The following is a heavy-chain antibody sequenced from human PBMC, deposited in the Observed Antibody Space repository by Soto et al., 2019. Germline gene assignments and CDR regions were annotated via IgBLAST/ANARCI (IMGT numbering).Heavy chain of an antibody. V-gene: IGHV3-23*01. D-gene: IGHD1-7*01. CDR2: ISGSGGST. Sequence: GGSLRLSCAASGFTFSSYVMSWVRQAPGKGLEWVSAISGSGGSTYYADSLKGRFTISRDNSKNTLYLQMNSLRAEDTAVYYCAKSYNWNYVSFDYWGQGTLVTVSS. CDR3: AKSYNWNYVSFDY. J-gene: IGHJ4*02. CDR1: GFTFSSYV.